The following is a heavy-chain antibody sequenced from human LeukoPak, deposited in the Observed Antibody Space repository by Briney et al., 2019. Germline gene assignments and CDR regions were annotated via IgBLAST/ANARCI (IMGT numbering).Heavy chain of an antibody. CDR2: ISGSGGST. CDR1: GFTFSSYA. V-gene: IGHV3-23*01. J-gene: IGHJ4*02. D-gene: IGHD3-22*01. Sequence: GGSLRLSCAASGFTFSSYAMSWVRQAPGKGLEWVSAISGSGGSTYYADSVKGRFTISRDNSKNTLYLQMNSLIAEDTAVYYCATSSGYRYYFDYWGQGTLVTVSS. CDR3: ATSSGYRYYFDY.